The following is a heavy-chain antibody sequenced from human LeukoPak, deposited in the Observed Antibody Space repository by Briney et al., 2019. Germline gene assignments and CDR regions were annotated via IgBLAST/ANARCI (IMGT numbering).Heavy chain of an antibody. CDR2: WHHSGIT. J-gene: IGHJ4*02. CDR1: GASIISGNYF. Sequence: SETLSLTCTVSGASIISGNYFWGWVRQPPGKRLEWIGSWHHSGITDYNPSRKSRVTIAADTSKNQFSLKLASVAAADSAVYFCARQYEFWGQGTLVTVSS. V-gene: IGHV4-39*01. D-gene: IGHD3-10*01. CDR3: ARQYEF.